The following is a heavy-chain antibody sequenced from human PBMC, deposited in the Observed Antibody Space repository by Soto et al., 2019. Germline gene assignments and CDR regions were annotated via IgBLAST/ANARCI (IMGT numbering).Heavy chain of an antibody. CDR3: ARDPSYSGYYYGMDV. Sequence: QVQLQESGPGLVKPSQTLSLTCTVSGGSISSGGYYWGWIRQPPGKGLEWIGYIYYSGSTYYNPSLKSRVTISVDTSKNQFSLKLSSVTAADTAVYYCARDPSYSGYYYGMDVWGQGTTVTVSS. CDR2: IYYSGST. D-gene: IGHD1-26*01. CDR1: GGSISSGGYY. J-gene: IGHJ6*02. V-gene: IGHV4-31*03.